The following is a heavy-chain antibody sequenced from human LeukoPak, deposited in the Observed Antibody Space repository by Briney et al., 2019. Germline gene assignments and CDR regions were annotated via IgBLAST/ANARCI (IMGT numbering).Heavy chain of an antibody. J-gene: IGHJ4*02. CDR1: GGSISSGDYY. V-gene: IGHV4-30-4*01. CDR3: AREMAIVDHTFDY. CDR2: IYYSGST. Sequence: PSQTLSLTCTVSGGSISSGDYYWSWIRQPPGKGLEWIGYIYYSGSTYYNPSLKSRVTISVDTSKNQFSLKLSSVTAADTAVYYCAREMAIVDHTFDYWGQGTLVTVSS. D-gene: IGHD5-12*01.